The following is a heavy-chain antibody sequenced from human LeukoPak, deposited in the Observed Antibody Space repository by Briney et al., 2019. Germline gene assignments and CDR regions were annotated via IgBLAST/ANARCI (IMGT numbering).Heavy chain of an antibody. Sequence: ASVKVSCKASGYTFTSYGISWVRQAPGQGLEWMGWISAYNGNTNYAQKLQGRVTMTTDTSTSTAYMELRSLRSDDTAVYYCAREGPTTYYYDSSGYTGAFDIWGQGTMVTVSS. CDR1: GYTFTSYG. V-gene: IGHV1-18*01. J-gene: IGHJ3*02. CDR2: ISAYNGNT. CDR3: AREGPTTYYYDSSGYTGAFDI. D-gene: IGHD3-22*01.